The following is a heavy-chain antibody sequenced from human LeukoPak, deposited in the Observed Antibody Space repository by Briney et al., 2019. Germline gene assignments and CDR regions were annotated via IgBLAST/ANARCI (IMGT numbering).Heavy chain of an antibody. CDR2: ISGNSGTT. Sequence: GGSLRLSCAASGFTFSSYGMSWVRQAPGKGLEWVSGISGNSGTTYYADSVKGRFTISRDNSKNTLYLQMNSLRADVTAVYYCVKDHGWLLYSWGQGTLVTVSS. CDR3: VKDHGWLLYS. J-gene: IGHJ4*02. CDR1: GFTFSSYG. V-gene: IGHV3-23*01. D-gene: IGHD3-9*01.